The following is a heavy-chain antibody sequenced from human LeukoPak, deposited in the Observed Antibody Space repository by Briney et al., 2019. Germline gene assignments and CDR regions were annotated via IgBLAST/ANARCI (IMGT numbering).Heavy chain of an antibody. CDR1: DGSISGYY. CDR3: ARGFSVAGMRSFDY. Sequence: SETLSLTCTVSDGSISGYYWNWIRQPAGKGLEWIGRIYTSGTTTYSPSLKSLVTLSIDTSKDQFSLSLNSVTAADTAVYYCARGFSVAGMRSFDYWGQGILVTVSS. J-gene: IGHJ4*02. CDR2: IYTSGTT. V-gene: IGHV4-4*07. D-gene: IGHD6-19*01.